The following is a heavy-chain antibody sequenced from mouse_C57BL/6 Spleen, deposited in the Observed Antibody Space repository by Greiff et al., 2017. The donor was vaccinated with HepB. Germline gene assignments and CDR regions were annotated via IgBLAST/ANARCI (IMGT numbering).Heavy chain of an antibody. Sequence: EVHLVESGGGLVKPGGSLKLSCAASGFTFSSYAMSWVRQTPEKRLEWVATISDGGSYTYYPDNVKGRFTISRDNAKNNLYLQMSHLKSEDTAMYYCAREATMVTTWFAYWGQGTLVTVSA. CDR1: GFTFSSYA. CDR2: ISDGGSYT. CDR3: AREATMVTTWFAY. D-gene: IGHD2-1*01. V-gene: IGHV5-4*01. J-gene: IGHJ3*01.